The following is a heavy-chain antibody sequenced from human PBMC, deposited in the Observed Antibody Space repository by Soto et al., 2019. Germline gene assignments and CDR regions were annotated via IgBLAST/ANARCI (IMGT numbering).Heavy chain of an antibody. CDR3: AKRRGAGGHFDY. D-gene: IGHD2-15*01. CDR1: GFTFSTYA. CDR2: VSSGGGT. Sequence: EVELLESGGGLVQPEGSLRLSCAASGFTFSTYAMGLVRQAPGKGLEWVSVVSSGGGTHYADSVKGRFTVSRDNSQNTLSLQMNSLRADDTAVYYCAKRRGAGGHFDYWGQGALVTVSS. J-gene: IGHJ4*02. V-gene: IGHV3-23*01.